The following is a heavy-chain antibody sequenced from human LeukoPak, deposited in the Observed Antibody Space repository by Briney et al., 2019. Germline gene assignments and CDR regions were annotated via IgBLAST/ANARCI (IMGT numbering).Heavy chain of an antibody. CDR1: GFTLSSYA. D-gene: IGHD3-3*01. Sequence: GGSLRLSCAASGFTLSSYAMSWVRQAPGKGLEWVSAISGSGGSTYYADSVKGRLTISRDNSKNTLYLQMNSLRAEDTAVYYCAKDLSSYDFWSGYYVDYFDYWGQGTLVTVSS. V-gene: IGHV3-23*01. CDR2: ISGSGGST. J-gene: IGHJ4*02. CDR3: AKDLSSYDFWSGYYVDYFDY.